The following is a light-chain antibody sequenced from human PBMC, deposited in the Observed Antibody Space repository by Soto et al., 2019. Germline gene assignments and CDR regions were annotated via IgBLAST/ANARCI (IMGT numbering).Light chain of an antibody. CDR3: QQYNNWPLYS. CDR2: GVY. CDR1: EALRGS. J-gene: IGKJ2*03. Sequence: EIVMTQSPATLSVSPGERATLSCRASEALRGSLAWYQQKPGQAPSLLIYGVYTRAAGVPARFSGSGSGTEFTLTISSLQSEDCAVYYCQQYNNWPLYSFGPGTKLEI. V-gene: IGKV3-15*01.